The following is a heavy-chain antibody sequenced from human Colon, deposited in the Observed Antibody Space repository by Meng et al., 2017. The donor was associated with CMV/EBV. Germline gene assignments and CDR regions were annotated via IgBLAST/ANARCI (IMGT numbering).Heavy chain of an antibody. V-gene: IGHV4-61*08. CDR3: ARSGGWHSPFDY. CDR1: GDSISSSGYC. CDR2: IYYSGST. Sequence: GSLRLSCTVSGDSISSSGYCWSWIRQHPGKGLEWIGYIYYSGSTNYNPSLKSRVTISVDTSKNQFSLKLSSVTAADTAVYYCARSGGWHSPFDYWGQGTLVTVSS. J-gene: IGHJ4*02. D-gene: IGHD3-10*01.